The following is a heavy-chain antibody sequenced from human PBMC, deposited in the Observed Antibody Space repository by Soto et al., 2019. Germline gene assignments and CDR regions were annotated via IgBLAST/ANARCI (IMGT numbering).Heavy chain of an antibody. CDR2: ISAYNGNT. CDR1: GYTFTSYG. Sequence: ASVKVSCKASGYTFTSYGISWVRQGPGQGLEWMGWISAYNGNTNYAQKLQGRVTMTTDTSTSTAYMELRSLRSDDTAVYYCARVRDYVFGYYFDYWGQGTLVTVSS. D-gene: IGHD3-16*01. J-gene: IGHJ4*02. V-gene: IGHV1-18*04. CDR3: ARVRDYVFGYYFDY.